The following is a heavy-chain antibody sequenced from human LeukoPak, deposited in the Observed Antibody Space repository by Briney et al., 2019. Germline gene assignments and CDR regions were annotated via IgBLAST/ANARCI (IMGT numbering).Heavy chain of an antibody. CDR2: IYYSGST. CDR3: ARTGSTVTMLYPFDP. V-gene: IGHV4-59*01. Sequence: SETLSLTCTVSGGSIRSYYWSWIRQPPGKGLEWIGYIYYSGSTNYNPSLKSRVSISVDTSKNQFSLKLSSVTAADTAVYYCARTGSTVTMLYPFDPWGQGTLVTVSS. CDR1: GGSIRSYY. J-gene: IGHJ5*02. D-gene: IGHD4-17*01.